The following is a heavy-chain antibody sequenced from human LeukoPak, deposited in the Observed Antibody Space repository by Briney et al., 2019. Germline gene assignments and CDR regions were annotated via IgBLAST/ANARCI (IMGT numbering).Heavy chain of an antibody. CDR3: VKPFGAAGGY. J-gene: IGHJ4*02. Sequence: PGGSLRLSCAASGFTFSSYAMSWVRQVPGKGLEWVSGIYGSGGGTYYADSVKGRFTISRDNSKNTLYLQMSSLRPEDTAVYYCVKPFGAAGGYWGQGTLVTVSS. CDR1: GFTFSSYA. V-gene: IGHV3-23*01. CDR2: IYGSGGGT. D-gene: IGHD6-13*01.